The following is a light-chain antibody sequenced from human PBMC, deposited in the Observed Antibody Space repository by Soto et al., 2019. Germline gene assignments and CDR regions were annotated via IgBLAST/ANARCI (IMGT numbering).Light chain of an antibody. J-gene: IGLJ1*01. CDR3: SSYTDSSNYV. Sequence: QSALTQPASVSGSPGQSITISCTGTSSDFAIYNYVSWYQQQPGKAPKLMIYQVTNRPSGVSNRFSGSRSGNTASLTISGLQAEDEDDYYCSSYTDSSNYVFGTGTKLTVL. V-gene: IGLV2-14*01. CDR2: QVT. CDR1: SSDFAIYNY.